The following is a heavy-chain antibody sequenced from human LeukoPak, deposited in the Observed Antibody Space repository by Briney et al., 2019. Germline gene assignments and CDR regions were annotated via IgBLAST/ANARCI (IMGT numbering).Heavy chain of an antibody. CDR3: ARDQLVVVITTSDY. CDR2: ISYDGSNK. J-gene: IGHJ4*02. V-gene: IGHV3-30-3*01. D-gene: IGHD3-22*01. CDR1: GFTFSSYA. Sequence: LTGGSLRLSCAASGFTFSSYAMHWVRQAPGKGLEWVAVISYDGSNKYYADSVKGRFTISRDNSKNTLYLQMNSLRAEDTAVYYCARDQLVVVITTSDYWGQGTLVTVTS.